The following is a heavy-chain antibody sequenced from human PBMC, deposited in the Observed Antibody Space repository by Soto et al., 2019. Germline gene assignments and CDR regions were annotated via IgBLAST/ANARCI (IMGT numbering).Heavy chain of an antibody. CDR2: IIPILGTA. CDR1: GGTFSSYA. D-gene: IGHD6-13*01. CDR3: ARGHPGIAAAGHSYYYYGMDV. Sequence: GPSVKVSCKASGGTFSSYAISWVRQAPGQGLEWMGGIIPILGTANYAQKFQGRVTITADESTSTAYMELSSLRSEDTAVYYRARGHPGIAAAGHSYYYYGMDVWGQGTTVTVSS. J-gene: IGHJ6*02. V-gene: IGHV1-69*13.